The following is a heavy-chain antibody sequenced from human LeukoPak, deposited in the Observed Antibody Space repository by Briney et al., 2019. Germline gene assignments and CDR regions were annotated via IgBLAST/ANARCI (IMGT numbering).Heavy chain of an antibody. CDR1: GGSFSGYY. CDR3: ARGKQWPASLADY. Sequence: SETLSLTCAVYGGSFSGYYWSWIRQPPGKGLEWIGEINHSGSTNYNPSLRSRVTISVDTSKNQLSLKLSSVTAADTAVYYCARGKQWPASLADYWGQGTLVTVSS. V-gene: IGHV4-34*01. CDR2: INHSGST. D-gene: IGHD6-19*01. J-gene: IGHJ4*02.